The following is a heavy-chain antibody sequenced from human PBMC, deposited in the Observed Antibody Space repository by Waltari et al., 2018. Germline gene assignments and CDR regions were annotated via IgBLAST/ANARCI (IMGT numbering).Heavy chain of an antibody. Sequence: QVQLQESGPGLVKPSETLSLTCTVSGGSLSGYYWSWIRQSPGKGLEWIGHIYYTGSTNYNPALRSRVTMSIDASKNQFSLKLSSVTAADTAVYYCAKFIRLQLDWFDPWGRGTLVTVSS. V-gene: IGHV4-59*08. J-gene: IGHJ5*02. CDR2: IYYTGST. CDR3: AKFIRLQLDWFDP. CDR1: GGSLSGYY. D-gene: IGHD4-4*01.